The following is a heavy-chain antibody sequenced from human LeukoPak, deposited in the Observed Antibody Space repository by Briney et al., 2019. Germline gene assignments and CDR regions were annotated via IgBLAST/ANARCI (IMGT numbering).Heavy chain of an antibody. Sequence: GGSLRLSCAASGFTFSSYGMSWVRQAPGKGLEWVSGIGGSGDKTYYTDSVKGRFTISRDNSKNTLYLQMNSLRAEDTAVYYCAKMIREFGYYYYYMDVWGKGTTVTVSS. CDR1: GFTFSSYG. CDR2: IGGSGDKT. D-gene: IGHD3-10*01. CDR3: AKMIREFGYYYYYMDV. V-gene: IGHV3-23*01. J-gene: IGHJ6*03.